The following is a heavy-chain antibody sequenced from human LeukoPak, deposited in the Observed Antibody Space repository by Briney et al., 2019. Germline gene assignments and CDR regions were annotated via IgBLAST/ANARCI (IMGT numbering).Heavy chain of an antibody. CDR3: ARAGGAVAGSLYYYYYMDV. CDR1: GGSISSYY. V-gene: IGHV4-59*01. CDR2: IYYSGST. J-gene: IGHJ6*03. Sequence: PSETLSLTCTVSGGSISSYYWSWIRQPPGKGLEWIGYIYYSGSTNYNPSLKSRVTISVDTSKNQFSLKLSSVTATDTAVYYCARAGGAVAGSLYYYYYMDVWGKGTTVTISS. D-gene: IGHD6-19*01.